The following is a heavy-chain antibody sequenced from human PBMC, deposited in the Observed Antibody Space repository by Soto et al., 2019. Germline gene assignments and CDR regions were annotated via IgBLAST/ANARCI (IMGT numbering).Heavy chain of an antibody. CDR1: GFTFSNAW. CDR3: TTEAYDFWSGFLNV. CDR2: IKSKTDGGTT. Sequence: GGSLRLSCAASGFTFSNAWMSWVRQAPGKGLEWVGRIKSKTDGGTTDYAAPVKGRFTISRDDSKNTLYLQMNSLKTEDTAVYYCTTEAYDFWSGFLNVWGQGTMVTVSS. J-gene: IGHJ3*01. V-gene: IGHV3-15*01. D-gene: IGHD3-3*01.